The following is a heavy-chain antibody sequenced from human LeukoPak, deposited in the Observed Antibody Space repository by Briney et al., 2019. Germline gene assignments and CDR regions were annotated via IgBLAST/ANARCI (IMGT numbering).Heavy chain of an antibody. CDR3: ATGSAAAIIDYFDY. CDR1: GGTFSSYA. Sequence: SVKVSCKASGGTFSSYAISWVRQAPGQGLEWMGGIIPIFGTVNYAQKFQGRVTITTDESTSTAYMELSSLRSEDTAVYYCATGSAAAIIDYFDYWGQGTLVTVSS. V-gene: IGHV1-69*05. D-gene: IGHD2-2*02. CDR2: IIPIFGTV. J-gene: IGHJ4*02.